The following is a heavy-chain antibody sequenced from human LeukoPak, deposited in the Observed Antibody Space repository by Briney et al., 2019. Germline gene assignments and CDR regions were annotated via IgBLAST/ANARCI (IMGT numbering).Heavy chain of an antibody. D-gene: IGHD3-3*01. Sequence: ASVKVSCKASGYTFTGYYMHWVRQAPGQGLEWMGWINPNSGGTNYVQKFQGWVTMTRDTSTSTVYMELSSLRSEDTAVYYCARTGVGFNWFDPWGQGTLVTVSS. CDR2: INPNSGGT. V-gene: IGHV1-2*04. CDR1: GYTFTGYY. J-gene: IGHJ5*02. CDR3: ARTGVGFNWFDP.